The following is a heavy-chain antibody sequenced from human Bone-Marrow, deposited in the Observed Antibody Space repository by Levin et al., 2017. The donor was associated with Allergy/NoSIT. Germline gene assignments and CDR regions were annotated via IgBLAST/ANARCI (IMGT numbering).Heavy chain of an antibody. Sequence: PGESLKISCKAFGNSFTNNDVHWVRQATGQGLEWMGWINPHSGNTDYAPKFQARVTMTRNTSISTAYMELSSLRSEDTAVYYCATWPVHTPYGMDVWGQGTTVTVSS. J-gene: IGHJ6*02. CDR2: INPHSGNT. V-gene: IGHV1-8*01. CDR3: ATWPVHTPYGMDV. D-gene: IGHD5-24*01. CDR1: GNSFTNND.